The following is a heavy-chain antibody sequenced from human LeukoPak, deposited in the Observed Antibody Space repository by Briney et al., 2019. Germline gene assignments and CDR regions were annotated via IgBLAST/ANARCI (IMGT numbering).Heavy chain of an antibody. CDR1: GFTFSDYY. D-gene: IGHD3-10*01. V-gene: IGHV3-11*04. J-gene: IGHJ6*03. Sequence: GGSLRLSCAASGFTFSDYYISWIRQAPGKGLECVSYITSSGSGSVIYYADSVKGRFTISRDNAKNSLYLQMNSLRAEDTAVYYCARDRGYQGYYYMDVWGKGTTVTVSS. CDR3: ARDRGYQGYYYMDV. CDR2: ITSSGSGSVI.